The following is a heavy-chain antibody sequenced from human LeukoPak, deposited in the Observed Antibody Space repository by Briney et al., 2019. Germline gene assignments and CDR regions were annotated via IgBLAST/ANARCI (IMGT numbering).Heavy chain of an antibody. Sequence: AETVSLTCAVYGGSLSGYYGRWLGQAAGKGLEGGGEINHSGSTNYNPSLKSRFTISVDTSKNQFSLKLSSVTAADTAVYYCARGKQLWFSTINYYYYYMDVWGKGTTVTVSS. CDR1: GGSLSGYY. CDR2: INHSGST. V-gene: IGHV4-34*01. CDR3: ARGKQLWFSTINYYYYYMDV. D-gene: IGHD5-18*01. J-gene: IGHJ6*03.